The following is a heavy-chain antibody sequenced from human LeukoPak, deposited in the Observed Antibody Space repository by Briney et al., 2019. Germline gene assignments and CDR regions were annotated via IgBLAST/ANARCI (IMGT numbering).Heavy chain of an antibody. J-gene: IGHJ4*02. CDR3: AKDPDYGGNSGLDYFDY. V-gene: IGHV3-23*01. CDR1: GFTFSSYA. CDR2: ISGSGGTT. Sequence: GGSLRLSCAASGFTFSSYAMSWVRQAPGKGLEWVSTISGSGGTTYYVDSVKGRFTISRDNSKNTLYLQMNSLRAEDTAVYYCAKDPDYGGNSGLDYFDYWGQGTLVTVSS. D-gene: IGHD4-23*01.